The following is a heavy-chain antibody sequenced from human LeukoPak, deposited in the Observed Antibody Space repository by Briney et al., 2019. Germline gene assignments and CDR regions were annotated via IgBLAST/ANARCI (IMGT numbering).Heavy chain of an antibody. V-gene: IGHV3-64*01. CDR2: ISSNGGST. CDR1: GFTFSSYA. Sequence: GGSLRLSCAASGFTFSSYAMHWFRQAPGKGLEYVSAISSNGGSTYYANSVKGRFTISRDNSKNTLYLQMGSLRAEDMAVYYCARGGFLEWLLFDYWGQGTLVTVSS. CDR3: ARGGFLEWLLFDY. D-gene: IGHD3-3*01. J-gene: IGHJ4*02.